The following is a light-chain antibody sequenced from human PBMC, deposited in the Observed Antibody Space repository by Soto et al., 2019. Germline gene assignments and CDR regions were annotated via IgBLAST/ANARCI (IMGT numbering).Light chain of an antibody. V-gene: IGKV1-39*01. J-gene: IGKJ5*01. CDR2: HSS. CDR1: QSISTY. CDR3: QHTYTTPIT. Sequence: DIQMTQSPSSLSASVGDRVTITCRASQSISTYLNWYQQKPGKAPKLLIYHSSTLQSGVPPRFSGSGSGTDFTLTISSLQPEDFATYYCQHTYTTPITFGQGTRLEIK.